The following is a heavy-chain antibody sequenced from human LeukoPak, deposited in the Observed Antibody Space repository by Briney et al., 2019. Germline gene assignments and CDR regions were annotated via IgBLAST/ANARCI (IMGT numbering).Heavy chain of an antibody. J-gene: IGHJ3*01. CDR2: VSYTGRT. V-gene: IGHV4-59*11. D-gene: IGHD3-22*01. Sequence: PSETLSLTCTVSGGSLSGHYWSWLRQPPGKRLEWIGYVSYTGRTKYNPSLQSRVTISIDTSKSQFSLKLTSVTSADTAVYSCARLLDNDISGGPDTFDVWGQGTTVIVSS. CDR1: GGSLSGHY. CDR3: ARLLDNDISGGPDTFDV.